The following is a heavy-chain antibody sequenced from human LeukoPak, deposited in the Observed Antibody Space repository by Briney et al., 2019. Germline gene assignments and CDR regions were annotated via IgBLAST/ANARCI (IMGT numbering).Heavy chain of an antibody. CDR2: ISNSGVAT. Sequence: PGGSLRLSCAASGFTFITYAMSWVRQAPGKGLEWVSTISNSGVATYYADSVRGRFSISRDYSKDTVYLQMNGLRAEDAAIYFCAKDRGAILGEYWGQGILVTVSS. D-gene: IGHD4/OR15-4a*01. CDR3: AKDRGAILGEY. J-gene: IGHJ4*02. V-gene: IGHV3-23*01. CDR1: GFTFITYA.